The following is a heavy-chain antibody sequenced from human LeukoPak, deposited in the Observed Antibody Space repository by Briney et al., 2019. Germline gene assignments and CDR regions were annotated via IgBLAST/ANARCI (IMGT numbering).Heavy chain of an antibody. D-gene: IGHD3-22*01. CDR2: IYSGGST. J-gene: IGHJ4*02. CDR1: GFTVSSNY. Sequence: GGSLRLSCAASGFTVSSNYMSWVRQAPGKGLEWVSVIYSGGSTYYEDSVKGRFTISRDNSKNTLYLQMNSLRAEDTAVYYCAEDHSSGYYSIWYFDYWGQGTLVTVSS. V-gene: IGHV3-53*01. CDR3: AEDHSSGYYSIWYFDY.